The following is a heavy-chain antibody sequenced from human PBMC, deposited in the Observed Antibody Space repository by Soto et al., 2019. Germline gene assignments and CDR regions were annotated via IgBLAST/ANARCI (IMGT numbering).Heavy chain of an antibody. D-gene: IGHD2-2*01. Sequence: SETLSLTCSVSGGSISSYYWSWIRQPPGKGLEWIGYIYYSGSTNYNPSLKSRVTISVDTSKNQFSLKLSSVTAADTAVYYCARQYCSSTSCYFYGVNWFDPWGQGTLVTVSS. CDR2: IYYSGST. J-gene: IGHJ5*02. CDR3: ARQYCSSTSCYFYGVNWFDP. V-gene: IGHV4-59*08. CDR1: GGSISSYY.